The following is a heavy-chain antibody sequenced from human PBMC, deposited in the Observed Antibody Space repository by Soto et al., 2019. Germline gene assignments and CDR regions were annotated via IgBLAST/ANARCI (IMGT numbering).Heavy chain of an antibody. V-gene: IGHV1-18*01. D-gene: IGHD5-12*01. CDR1: GYTFFTYD. Sequence: QVHLVQSGVEVKTPGASVKVSCQASGYTFFTYDISWVRQAPGQGLEWMGWISTYSGDTKYAQKFQGRVTMTTDTSTTTAYLELRXXXXDDTAVYYCARHHGPTTSENWFDPWGQXXLVTVSS. CDR3: ARHHGPTTSENWFDP. J-gene: IGHJ5*02. CDR2: ISTYSGDT.